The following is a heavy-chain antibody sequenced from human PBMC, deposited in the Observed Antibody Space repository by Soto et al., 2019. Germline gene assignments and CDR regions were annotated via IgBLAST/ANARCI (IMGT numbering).Heavy chain of an antibody. Sequence: PSETLSLTCTVSGGSISSGGYYWSWIRQHPGKGLEWIGYIYYSGSTYYNPSLKSRVTISVDTSKNQFSLKLSSVTAADTAVYYCARSCSGGSCFFAEDAFDIWGQGTMVTVSS. CDR1: GGSISSGGYY. D-gene: IGHD2-15*01. CDR2: IYYSGST. CDR3: ARSCSGGSCFFAEDAFDI. J-gene: IGHJ3*02. V-gene: IGHV4-31*03.